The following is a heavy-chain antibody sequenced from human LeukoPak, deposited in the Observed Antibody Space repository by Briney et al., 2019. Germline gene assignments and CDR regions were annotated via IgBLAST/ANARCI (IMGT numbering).Heavy chain of an antibody. V-gene: IGHV3-74*01. CDR1: GFTFSTYW. J-gene: IGHJ4*02. D-gene: IGHD5-18*01. Sequence: GGSLRLSCAASGFTFSTYWMHWARHVPGKGLVWVSRINSNGNTTPYADSVKGRFTISRDNAKNTLFLQMSSLRAEDTAVYYCARGGGNSYAPVDYWGQGTLVTVSS. CDR3: ARGGGNSYAPVDY. CDR2: INSNGNTT.